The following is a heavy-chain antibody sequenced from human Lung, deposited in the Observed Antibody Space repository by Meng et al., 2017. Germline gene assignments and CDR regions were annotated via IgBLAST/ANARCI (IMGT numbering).Heavy chain of an antibody. CDR3: ARGPTTMAHDFDY. Sequence: QVQLQRWGAGLLNPSETLSLTFVVSGGSFSDYYWSWIRQPPGKGPEWIGEINHSGSTNYNPSLESRATISVDTSQNNLSLKLSSVTAADSAVYYCARGPTTMAHDFDYWGQGTLVTVSS. CDR1: GGSFSDYY. CDR2: INHSGST. V-gene: IGHV4-34*01. J-gene: IGHJ4*02. D-gene: IGHD4-11*01.